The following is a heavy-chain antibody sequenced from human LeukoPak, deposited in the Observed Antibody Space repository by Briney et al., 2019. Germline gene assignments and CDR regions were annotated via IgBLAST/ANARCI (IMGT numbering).Heavy chain of an antibody. CDR3: ARAALEVGGSEFDY. V-gene: IGHV3-21*01. Sequence: GGSLRLSCAASGFTFSSYSMNWVRQAPGKGLEWVSSISSSSSYIYYADSVKGRFTISRDNAKNSLYLQMNSLRAEDTAVYYCARAALEVGGSEFDYWGQGTLVTVSS. CDR2: ISSSSSYI. D-gene: IGHD2-15*01. CDR1: GFTFSSYS. J-gene: IGHJ4*02.